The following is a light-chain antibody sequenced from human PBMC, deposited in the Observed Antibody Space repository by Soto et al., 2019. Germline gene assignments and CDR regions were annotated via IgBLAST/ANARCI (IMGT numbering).Light chain of an antibody. CDR1: SSDVGGYNY. J-gene: IGLJ2*01. Sequence: QSALTQPASVSGSPGQSITISCTGTSSDVGGYNYVSWYQQYPGKAPKLMIYEVSNRPSGVSNRFSGSKSGNTASLTISGLQAEDEADYYCTSFTSDTPLVFGGGTKLTVL. V-gene: IGLV2-14*01. CDR2: EVS. CDR3: TSFTSDTPLV.